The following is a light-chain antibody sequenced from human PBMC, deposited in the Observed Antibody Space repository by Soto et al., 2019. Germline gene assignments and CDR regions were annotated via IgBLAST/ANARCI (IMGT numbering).Light chain of an antibody. CDR1: QGISSF. J-gene: IGKJ1*01. V-gene: IGKV1-9*01. CDR3: QQYNSYPWT. Sequence: DLQLTQSPSFLTSSVGDRVTIPCRASQGISSFLAWYQQKPGKAPRLLIYAASTLQSGVPSRFSGSGSGTEFTLTISSLQPEDFGIYYCQQYNSYPWTFGPGTKVDIK. CDR2: AAS.